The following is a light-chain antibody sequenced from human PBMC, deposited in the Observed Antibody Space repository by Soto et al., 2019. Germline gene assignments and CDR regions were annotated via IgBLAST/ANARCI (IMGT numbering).Light chain of an antibody. Sequence: DIVMTQSPLSLPVTPGEPASISCRSSQSLLHSNGYNYLDWYLQKPGQSPQLXIYLGSNRSSGVPERFRGSGSGTDFTLKISRVEAEDVGVYYCMQALQTSITXGQGTRLEI. CDR3: MQALQTSIT. J-gene: IGKJ5*01. V-gene: IGKV2-28*01. CDR2: LGS. CDR1: QSLLHSNGYNY.